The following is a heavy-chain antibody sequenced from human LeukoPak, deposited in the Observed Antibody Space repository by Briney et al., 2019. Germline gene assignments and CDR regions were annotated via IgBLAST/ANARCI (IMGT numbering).Heavy chain of an antibody. J-gene: IGHJ6*02. D-gene: IGHD1-1*01. CDR3: AREKMEVGYYGLDV. CDR2: IIPILNIP. V-gene: IGHV1-69*04. CDR1: GGTFDNSA. Sequence: SVKVSCKASGGTFDNSAINWVRQAPEQGLEWMGRIIPILNIPNYAQKLQGRVTIAADKSTSTAYMELSSLRSDDTAVYYCAREKMEVGYYGLDVWGQGTTVTVSS.